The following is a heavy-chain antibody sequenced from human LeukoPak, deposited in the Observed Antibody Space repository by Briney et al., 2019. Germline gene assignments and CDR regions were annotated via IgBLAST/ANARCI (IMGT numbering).Heavy chain of an antibody. CDR2: VSAYNGNT. D-gene: IGHD4-23*01. V-gene: IGHV1-18*01. J-gene: IGHJ4*02. Sequence: ASVKVSCKASGYTFTSYGISWVRQAPGQGLEWMGWVSAYNGNTNYAQKLQGRVTMTTDTSTSTAHMELRSLRSDDTAVYYCARVLGLYGGKSSGYWGQGTLVTVSS. CDR3: ARVLGLYGGKSSGY. CDR1: GYTFTSYG.